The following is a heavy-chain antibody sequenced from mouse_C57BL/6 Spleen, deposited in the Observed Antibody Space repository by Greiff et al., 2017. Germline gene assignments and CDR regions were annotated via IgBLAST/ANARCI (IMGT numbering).Heavy chain of an antibody. J-gene: IGHJ4*01. Sequence: VQLQQPGAELVKPGASVKLSCKASGYTFTSYWMHWVKQRPGQGLEWIGMIHPNSGSTNYNEKFKSKATLTVDKSSSTAYMQLSSLTSEDSAVYYYARWYYDGDYAMYYWGQGTSVTVSS. V-gene: IGHV1-64*01. CDR2: IHPNSGST. D-gene: IGHD1-1*01. CDR3: ARWYYDGDYAMYY. CDR1: GYTFTSYW.